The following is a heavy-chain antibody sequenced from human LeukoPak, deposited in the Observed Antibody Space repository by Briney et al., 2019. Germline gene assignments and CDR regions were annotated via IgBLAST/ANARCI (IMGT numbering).Heavy chain of an antibody. CDR1: GFSFRSYW. J-gene: IGHJ5*02. V-gene: IGHV3-7*01. Sequence: GGSLRLSCAATGFSFRSYWMNWVRQAPGKGLEWLAIIKQDGSEKHYKGSVEGRFTISRGNAKNSLHLQMNSLRAEDTAVYYCAGGSGYLITSWGQGTLATVSS. D-gene: IGHD3-9*01. CDR3: AGGSGYLITS. CDR2: IKQDGSEK.